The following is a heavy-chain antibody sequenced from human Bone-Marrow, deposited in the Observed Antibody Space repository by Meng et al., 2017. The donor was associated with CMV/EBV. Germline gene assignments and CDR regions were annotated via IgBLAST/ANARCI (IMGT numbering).Heavy chain of an antibody. D-gene: IGHD6-19*01. V-gene: IGHV3-15*01. Sequence: SFKLSWTVSGFTFSDAWMYWVRQAPGKGLEWVGRIKSKAHGGTIDYVAPVKGRFTIPRDDSKNTVYLQMNSLKTEDTAVYYCVRLISGWGQGTLVTVSS. CDR3: VRLISG. CDR2: IKSKAHGGTI. CDR1: GFTFSDAW. J-gene: IGHJ4*02.